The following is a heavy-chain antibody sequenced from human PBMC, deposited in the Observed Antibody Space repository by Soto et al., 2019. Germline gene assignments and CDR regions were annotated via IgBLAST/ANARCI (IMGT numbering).Heavy chain of an antibody. CDR3: ASLTSWSQEYYYGMDV. CDR2: IRSKGYGGTT. V-gene: IGHV3-49*03. Sequence: QTGGSLRLSCTGSGFTFGDFGMSWFRQAPGKGLEWLSFIRSKGYGGTTDTAASVRGSFITSRDDSKSIAYLQMNSLKTEDTAVYYCASLTSWSQEYYYGMDVWGQGTTVTVSS. D-gene: IGHD2-2*01. CDR1: GFTFGDFG. J-gene: IGHJ6*02.